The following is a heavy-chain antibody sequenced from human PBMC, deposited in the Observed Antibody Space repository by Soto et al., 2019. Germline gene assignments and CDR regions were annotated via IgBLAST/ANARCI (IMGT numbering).Heavy chain of an antibody. J-gene: IGHJ5*02. CDR1: GYTFTSYA. Sequence: ASVKVSCKASGYTFTSYAMHWVRQAPGQRLELMWWINAGNGNTKYSQKFQGRVTITRDTSTSTAYMELRSLRPDDTAVYYCARDTNMGYCSGGSCSWFDPWGQGTLVTVSS. D-gene: IGHD2-15*01. CDR3: ARDTNMGYCSGGSCSWFDP. CDR2: INAGNGNT. V-gene: IGHV1-3*01.